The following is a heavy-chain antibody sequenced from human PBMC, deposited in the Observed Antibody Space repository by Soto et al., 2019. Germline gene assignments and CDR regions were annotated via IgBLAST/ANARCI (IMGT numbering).Heavy chain of an antibody. CDR3: ARPAGRDYYYYGMDV. CDR2: IYPGDSDT. Sequence: GESLKISCKGSGYSFTSYWIGWVRQMPGKGLEWMGIIYPGDSDTRYSPSFQGQVTISADKSISTAYLQWSSLKASDTAMYYCARPAGRDYYYYGMDVWGQGTTVTVSS. CDR1: GYSFTSYW. J-gene: IGHJ6*02. V-gene: IGHV5-51*01.